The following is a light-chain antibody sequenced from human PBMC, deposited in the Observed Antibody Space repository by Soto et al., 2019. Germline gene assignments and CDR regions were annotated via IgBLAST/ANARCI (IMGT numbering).Light chain of an antibody. CDR3: QQYNDWPQT. J-gene: IGKJ1*01. CDR2: LTS. CDR1: QSVSSN. Sequence: DIMLAQLPATLSLSPGGRATLSCLASQSVSSNLAWFQQKFGQTPRLLIYLTSTRATGVPARFSGSGSGTDFTLTISSLQSEDFAVYYCQQYNDWPQTFGQGTKVDIK. V-gene: IGKV3-15*01.